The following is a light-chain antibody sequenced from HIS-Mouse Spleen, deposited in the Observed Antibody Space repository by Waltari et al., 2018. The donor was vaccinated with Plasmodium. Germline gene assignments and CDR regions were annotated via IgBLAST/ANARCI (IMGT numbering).Light chain of an antibody. CDR1: SSDVGRYNL. CDR3: CSYAGSSTFV. V-gene: IGLV2-23*03. J-gene: IGLJ3*02. CDR2: EGS. Sequence: QSALTQPASVSGSPGQSITISCTGTSSDVGRYNLVPLFQQHPGKAPKLMIYEGSKRPSGVSNRFSGSKSGNTASLTISGLQAEDEADYYCCSYAGSSTFVFGGGTKLTVL.